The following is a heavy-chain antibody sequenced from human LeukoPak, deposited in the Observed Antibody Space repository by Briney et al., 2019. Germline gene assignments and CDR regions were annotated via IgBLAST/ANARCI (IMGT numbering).Heavy chain of an antibody. CDR3: AKDQSYGFDY. V-gene: IGHV3-23*01. Sequence: GGSLRLSCAASGFAFSTYAMSWVRQAPGKGLEWVSALSGSGASTYYADSVKGRFTISRDNSKNTLYLQMNSLRAEDTAVYYCAKDQSYGFDYWGQGTLVTVSS. CDR1: GFAFSTYA. CDR2: LSGSGAST. D-gene: IGHD5-18*01. J-gene: IGHJ4*02.